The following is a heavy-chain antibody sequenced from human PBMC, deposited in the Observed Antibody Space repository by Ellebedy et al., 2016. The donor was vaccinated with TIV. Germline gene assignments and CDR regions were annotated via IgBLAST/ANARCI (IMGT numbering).Heavy chain of an antibody. CDR2: VNHSGST. D-gene: IGHD1-7*01. CDR1: GGSFSAYS. CDR3: ARLWLFHWNYFFDP. J-gene: IGHJ5*02. V-gene: IGHV4-34*01. Sequence: MPGGSLRLSCGVSGGSFSAYSWTWIRQSPGTGLEWLGGVNHSGSTTYNPSLKSRVTISLDTSRNQFSLKLNSVTAADTAVYYCARLWLFHWNYFFDPWGQGTLATVS.